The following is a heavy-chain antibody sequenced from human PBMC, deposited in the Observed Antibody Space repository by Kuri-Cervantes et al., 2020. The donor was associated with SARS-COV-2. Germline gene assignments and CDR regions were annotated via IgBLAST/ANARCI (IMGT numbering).Heavy chain of an antibody. CDR2: IWYDGSNK. CDR1: GFTFSSYG. D-gene: IGHD5-12*01. V-gene: IGHV3-33*01. J-gene: IGHJ4*01. Sequence: GGSLRLSCAASGFTFSSYGMHWVRQAPGKGLEWVAVIWYDGSNKYYADSVKGRFTISRDNSKNTLYLQMNSLRAEDTAVYYCARDLGASIVATTEFDYWGHGTLVTVSS. CDR3: ARDLGASIVATTEFDY.